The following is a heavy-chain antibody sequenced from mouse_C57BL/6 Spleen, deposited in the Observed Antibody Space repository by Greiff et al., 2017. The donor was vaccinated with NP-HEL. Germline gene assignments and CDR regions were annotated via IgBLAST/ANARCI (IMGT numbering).Heavy chain of an antibody. Sequence: VKLQQPGAELVKPGASVKLSCKASGYTFTSYWMHWVKQRPGQGLEWIGMIHPNSGSTNYNEKFKSKATLTVDKSSSTAYMQLSSLTSEDSAVYYCARYYGSSYGWFAYWGQGTLVTVSA. V-gene: IGHV1-64*01. D-gene: IGHD1-1*01. CDR2: IHPNSGST. CDR3: ARYYGSSYGWFAY. J-gene: IGHJ3*01. CDR1: GYTFTSYW.